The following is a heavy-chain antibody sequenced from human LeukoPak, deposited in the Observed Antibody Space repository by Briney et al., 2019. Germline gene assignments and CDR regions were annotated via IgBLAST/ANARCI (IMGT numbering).Heavy chain of an antibody. CDR2: IYHSGST. CDR1: GYSISSGYY. CDR3: ARVDGSYDILTGSYYYYYMDV. D-gene: IGHD3-9*01. V-gene: IGHV4-38-2*01. Sequence: SETLSLTCAVSGYSISSGYYWGWIRQPPGKGLEWIGSIYHSGSTYYNPSLKSRVTISVDTSRNQFSLKLSSVTAADTAVYYCARVDGSYDILTGSYYYYYMDVWGKGTTVTVSS. J-gene: IGHJ6*03.